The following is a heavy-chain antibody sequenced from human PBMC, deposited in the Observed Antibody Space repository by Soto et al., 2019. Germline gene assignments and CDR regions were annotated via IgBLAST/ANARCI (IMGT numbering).Heavy chain of an antibody. V-gene: IGHV4-31*03. D-gene: IGHD5-18*01. CDR2: IYYSGST. CDR3: ARGSTRLYSYGSRPYGMDV. Sequence: PSETLSLTCTVSGGSISSGGYYWSWIRQHPGKGLEWIGYIYYSGSTYYNPSLKSRVTISVDTSKNQFSLKLSSVTAADTAVYYCARGSTRLYSYGSRPYGMDVWGQGTTVTVSS. J-gene: IGHJ6*02. CDR1: GGSISSGGYY.